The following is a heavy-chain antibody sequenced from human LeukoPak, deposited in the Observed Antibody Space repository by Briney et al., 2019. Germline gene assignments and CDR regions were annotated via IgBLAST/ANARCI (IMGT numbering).Heavy chain of an antibody. J-gene: IGHJ4*02. D-gene: IGHD3-22*01. CDR3: ARQSYYYDSSGSLIDY. CDR1: GGSISSYY. V-gene: IGHV4-4*07. Sequence: SETLSLTCTVSGGSISSYYWSWIRQPAGKGLEWIGRIYTSGGTNYNPSLKSRVTMSVDTSKNQFSLKLSSVTAADTAVYYCARQSYYYDSSGSLIDYWGQGTLVTVSS. CDR2: IYTSGGT.